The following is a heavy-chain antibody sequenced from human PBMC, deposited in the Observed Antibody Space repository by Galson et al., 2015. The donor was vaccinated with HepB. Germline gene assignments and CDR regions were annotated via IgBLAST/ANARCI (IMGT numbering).Heavy chain of an antibody. CDR1: GFSLSTSGMC. CDR3: ARIKVDTVDY. Sequence: PALVKPTQTLTLTCTFSGFSLSTSGMCVSWIRQPPGKALEWLARIDWYDDKYYITSLKTRITISKDTSKNQVVLTMTNMDPVDTATYYCARIKVDTVDYWGQGTLVTVSS. D-gene: IGHD1-26*01. V-gene: IGHV2-70*11. J-gene: IGHJ4*02. CDR2: IDWYDDK.